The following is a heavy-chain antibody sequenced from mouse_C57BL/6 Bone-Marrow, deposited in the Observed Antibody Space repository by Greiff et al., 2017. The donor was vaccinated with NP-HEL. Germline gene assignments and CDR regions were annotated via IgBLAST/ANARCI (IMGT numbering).Heavy chain of an antibody. CDR2: ISDGGSYT. CDR1: GFTFSSYA. D-gene: IGHD2-1*01. J-gene: IGHJ4*01. V-gene: IGHV5-4*03. CDR3: ARGGYYGDGYAMDY. Sequence: DVKLVESGGGLVKPGGSLKLSCAASGFTFSSYAMSWVRQTPEKRLEWVATISDGGSYTYYPANVKGRFTISRDNAKNNLYLQMSHLKSEDTAMYYCARGGYYGDGYAMDYWGQGTSVTVSS.